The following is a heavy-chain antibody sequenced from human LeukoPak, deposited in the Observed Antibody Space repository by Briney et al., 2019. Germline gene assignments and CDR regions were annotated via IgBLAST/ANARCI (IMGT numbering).Heavy chain of an antibody. V-gene: IGHV4-61*01. J-gene: IGHJ4*02. CDR2: IYYSGST. CDR1: GGSVSSGSYY. D-gene: IGHD4-17*01. CDR3: ARETYGRYFDY. Sequence: SETLSLTCTVSGGSVSSGSYYWSWIRQPLGKGLEWIGYIYYSGSTNYNPSLKSRVTISVDTSKNQFSLKLSSVTAADTAVYYCARETYGRYFDYWGQGTLVTVSS.